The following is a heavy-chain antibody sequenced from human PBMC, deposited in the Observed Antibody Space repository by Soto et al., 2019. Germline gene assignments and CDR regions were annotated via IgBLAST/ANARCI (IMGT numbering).Heavy chain of an antibody. CDR2: IKRKSDGGTT. J-gene: IGHJ4*02. D-gene: IGHD4-17*01. Sequence: EVQLVESGGGLVKPGESLRVSCVVSGFTFSNAWMSWVRQAPGKGLEWVGRIKRKSDGGTTDYAAPVKGRFTISRDDSKNTLYLQMNTLKPEDTAVYYCTTAATTVTTIDYWGQGTLVTVSS. CDR3: TTAATTVTTIDY. CDR1: GFTFSNAW. V-gene: IGHV3-15*01.